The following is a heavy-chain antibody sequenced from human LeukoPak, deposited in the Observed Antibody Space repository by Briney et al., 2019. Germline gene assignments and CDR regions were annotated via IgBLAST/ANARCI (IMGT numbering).Heavy chain of an antibody. CDR3: ARLFEPAAFSDAFDI. V-gene: IGHV4-59*08. CDR2: IYYSGST. CDR1: GGSISSYY. D-gene: IGHD2-2*01. J-gene: IGHJ3*02. Sequence: SETLSLTCTVPGGSISSYYWSWIRQPPGKGLEWIGYIYYSGSTNYNPSLKSRVTISVDTSKNQFSLKLSSVTAADTAVYYCARLFEPAAFSDAFDIWGQGTMVTVSS.